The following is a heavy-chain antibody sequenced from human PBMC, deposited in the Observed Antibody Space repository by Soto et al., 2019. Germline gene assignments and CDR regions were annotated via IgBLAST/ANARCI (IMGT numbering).Heavy chain of an antibody. Sequence: GGSLRLSCAGSGFTFRSSDMSWVRQTPEKGLEWVSGLSATDGDPYYADPVKGRFTISRDISGNTLYLQMDSLRVEDTAVYYCAKDSDRDYFQHWGQGTQVTVSS. J-gene: IGHJ1*01. V-gene: IGHV3-23*01. CDR2: LSATDGDP. CDR3: AKDSDRDYFQH. CDR1: GFTFRSSD.